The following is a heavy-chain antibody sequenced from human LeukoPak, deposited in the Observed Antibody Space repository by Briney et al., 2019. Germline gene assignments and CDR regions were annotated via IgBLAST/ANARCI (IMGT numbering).Heavy chain of an antibody. CDR3: AREGKPTYYDFWSGYIRPPYYFDY. J-gene: IGHJ4*02. Sequence: GGSLRLSCAASGFTFSSYSMNWVRQAPGKGLEWVSYISSSSSTIYYADSVKGRFTIPRDNAKNSLYLQMNSLRAEDTAVYYCAREGKPTYYDFWSGYIRPPYYFDYWGQGTLVTVSS. CDR2: ISSSSSTI. D-gene: IGHD3-3*01. V-gene: IGHV3-48*01. CDR1: GFTFSSYS.